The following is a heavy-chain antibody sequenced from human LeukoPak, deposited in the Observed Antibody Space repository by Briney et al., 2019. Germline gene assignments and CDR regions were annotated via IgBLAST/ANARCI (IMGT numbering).Heavy chain of an antibody. CDR2: ITNSGNSK. CDR1: EFTFSSYS. J-gene: IGHJ4*02. CDR3: ARDLRGGYSGLSSFDY. V-gene: IGHV3-48*01. Sequence: GGSLRLSCAASEFTFSSYSMNWVRQAPGKGLEWVSYITNSGNSKSYADSVKGRFTISRDNTKNSLYLQMNGLRAEDTAVYYCARDLRGGYSGLSSFDYWGQGTLVTVSS. D-gene: IGHD5-12*01.